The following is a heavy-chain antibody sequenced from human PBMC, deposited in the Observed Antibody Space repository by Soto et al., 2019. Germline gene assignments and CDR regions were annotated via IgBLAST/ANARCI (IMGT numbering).Heavy chain of an antibody. J-gene: IGHJ4*02. CDR3: AREQPLHLVDSSGLFDY. V-gene: IGHV3-23*01. D-gene: IGHD3-22*01. CDR2: ISGSGGST. CDR1: GFTFSSYA. Sequence: GGSLRLSCAASGFTFSSYAMSWVRQAPGKGLEWVSAISGSGGSTYYADSVKGRFTISRDNSKNTLYLQMNSLRAEDTAVYYCAREQPLHLVDSSGLFDYWGQGTLVTVSS.